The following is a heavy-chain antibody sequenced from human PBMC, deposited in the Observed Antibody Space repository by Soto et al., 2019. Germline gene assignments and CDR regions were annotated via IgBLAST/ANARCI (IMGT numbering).Heavy chain of an antibody. CDR3: ARVSGYKRDDAFEI. Sequence: PSETLSLTCAVYGGSFSGYYWSWIRQPPGKGLEWIGEINHSGSTNYNPSLKSRVTISVDTSKNQFSLKLSSVTAADTAVYYCARVSGYKRDDAFEIWGQGTMVTVSS. CDR2: INHSGST. J-gene: IGHJ3*02. V-gene: IGHV4-34*01. D-gene: IGHD3-3*01. CDR1: GGSFSGYY.